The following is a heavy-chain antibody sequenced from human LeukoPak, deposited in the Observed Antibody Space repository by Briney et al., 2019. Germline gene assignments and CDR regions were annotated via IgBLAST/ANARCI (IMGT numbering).Heavy chain of an antibody. CDR3: ARVPPGIAEPYDY. CDR1: GYRFKRYW. D-gene: IGHD6-13*01. J-gene: IGHJ4*02. CDR2: IYPGYYDT. Sequence: GESLETSFKGPGYRFKRYWIGWGRPGPGKGVGWMGIIYPGYYDTRYSPSFQGQVTISADNSISTAYPQWSSLKASDTAMYYCARVPPGIAEPYDYWGQGTLVTVSS. V-gene: IGHV5-51*01.